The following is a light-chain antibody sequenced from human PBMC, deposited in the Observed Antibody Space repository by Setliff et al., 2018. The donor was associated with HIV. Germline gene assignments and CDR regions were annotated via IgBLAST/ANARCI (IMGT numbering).Light chain of an antibody. CDR2: ATS. CDR3: HQARSPYS. CDR1: QAMSTW. V-gene: IGKV1-12*01. J-gene: IGKJ2*03. Sequence: DIQMTQYPSSVSASVGDRVTITCRTSQAMSTWLAWYQQKPGKAPKLLISATSSLQGGVPPRFSGSGSGTTFTLTISGLQPDDFATYYCHQARSPYSFGQGTKVDIK.